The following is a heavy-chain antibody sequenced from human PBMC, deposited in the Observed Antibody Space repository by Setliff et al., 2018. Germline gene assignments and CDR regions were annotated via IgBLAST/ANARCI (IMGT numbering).Heavy chain of an antibody. J-gene: IGHJ4*02. CDR1: GESFSNNY. Sequence: PSETLSLTCRVYGESFSNNYWSWIRQPPGKGLEWIGESNHSGNTTNHPSLKSRLTMSVDTSKNQFSLKLTSVTAADTAVYFCARDNTMVGATYYWGLGTLVTVSS. D-gene: IGHD1-26*01. CDR3: ARDNTMVGATYY. V-gene: IGHV4-34*01. CDR2: SNHSGNT.